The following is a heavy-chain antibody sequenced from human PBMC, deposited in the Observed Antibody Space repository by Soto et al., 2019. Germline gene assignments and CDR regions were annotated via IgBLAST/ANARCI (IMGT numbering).Heavy chain of an antibody. CDR2: ITGSSTYI. Sequence: EVQLVESGGGLVKPGGSLRLSCAASEFTFRDFTMNWVRQAPGKGLEWVSSITGSSTYIYYADSVKGRFTISRDNAKNSLYLQMNSLRAEDTAVYYCARDRGCIGVIFHVLNGLDVWGQGTTVTVSS. CDR3: ARDRGCIGVIFHVLNGLDV. D-gene: IGHD2-15*01. V-gene: IGHV3-21*01. CDR1: EFTFRDFT. J-gene: IGHJ6*02.